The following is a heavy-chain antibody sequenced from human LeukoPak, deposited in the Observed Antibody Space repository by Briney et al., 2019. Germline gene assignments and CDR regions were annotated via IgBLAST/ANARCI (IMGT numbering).Heavy chain of an antibody. CDR1: GYTFTSYG. J-gene: IGHJ4*02. CDR3: ARDPSPLTGEFDY. D-gene: IGHD7-27*01. Sequence: ASVKVSCKASGYTFTSYGISWVRQAPGQGLEWMGWISAYNGNTNYAQKFQGRVTITTDESTSTAYMELSSLRSEDTAVYYCARDPSPLTGEFDYWGQGTLVTVSS. V-gene: IGHV1-18*01. CDR2: ISAYNGNT.